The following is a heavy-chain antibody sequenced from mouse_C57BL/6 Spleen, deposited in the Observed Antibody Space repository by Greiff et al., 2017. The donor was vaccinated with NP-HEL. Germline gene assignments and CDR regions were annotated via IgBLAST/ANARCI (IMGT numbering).Heavy chain of an antibody. Sequence: EVQLQQSGPVLVKPGASVKMSCKASGYTFTDYYMNWVKQSHGKSLEWIGVINPYNGGTSYNQKFKGKATLTVDKSSSTAYMELNSLTSEDSAVYYCARGYGSRELDYWGQGTTLTVSS. CDR3: ARGYGSRELDY. CDR2: INPYNGGT. V-gene: IGHV1-19*01. D-gene: IGHD1-1*01. J-gene: IGHJ2*01. CDR1: GYTFTDYY.